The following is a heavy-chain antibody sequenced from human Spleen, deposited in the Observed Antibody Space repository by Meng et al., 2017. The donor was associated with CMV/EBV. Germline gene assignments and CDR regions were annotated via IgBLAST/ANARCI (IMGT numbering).Heavy chain of an antibody. V-gene: IGHV3-74*01. D-gene: IGHD3-10*01. CDR1: RFTFSTYW. J-gene: IGHJ2*01. CDR2: INNDGSGT. Sequence: GGSLRLSCAASRFTFSTYWMHWVRQAPGKGLLWVSRINNDGSGTTYADSVKGRFTISRDNAKNTLYLEMNTLRAEDTAVYYCVREGDGSGNWYFDLWGRGTLVTVSS. CDR3: VREGDGSGNWYFDL.